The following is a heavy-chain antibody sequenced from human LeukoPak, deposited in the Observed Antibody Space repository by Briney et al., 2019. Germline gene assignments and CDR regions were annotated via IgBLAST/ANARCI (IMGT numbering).Heavy chain of an antibody. Sequence: PSETLSLTCTVSGDSINSSTYRWGWIRQPPGKGLEWIGSIYYIGSPYYNPSLKSRVTSSVDTSKNQFSLKLTSVTAADTATYYCARLRFRELIDDWGQGTLVTVSS. D-gene: IGHD3-10*01. CDR1: GDSINSSTYR. V-gene: IGHV4-39*01. CDR2: IYYIGSP. J-gene: IGHJ4*02. CDR3: ARLRFRELIDD.